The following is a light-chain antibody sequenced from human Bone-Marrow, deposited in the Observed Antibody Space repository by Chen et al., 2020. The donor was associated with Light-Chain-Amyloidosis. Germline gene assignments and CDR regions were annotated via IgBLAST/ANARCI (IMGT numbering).Light chain of an antibody. J-gene: IGKJ1*01. CDR2: DSS. CDR3: QQRSIWPQT. CDR1: QSINTF. V-gene: IGKV3-11*01. Sequence: EVVLTQSPATLSLSPGERATLSCRASQSINTFLAWYQQKSGQPPSLLFYDSSKRAAGTPARFSGSGSGTDFTLTISSLEPEDFAVYYCQQRSIWPQTFGQGTKVEVK.